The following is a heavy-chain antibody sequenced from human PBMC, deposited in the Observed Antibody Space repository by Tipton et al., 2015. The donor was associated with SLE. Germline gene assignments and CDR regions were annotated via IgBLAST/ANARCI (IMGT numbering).Heavy chain of an antibody. CDR3: ARGGRGDGGNPFDP. Sequence: TLSLTCAVYGGSFSDYYWSWIRQTPGEGLEWIGEINHSGSTNYNPSLKSRATISMDTSKNQLSLKLSSVTAADTAVYYCARGGRGDGGNPFDPWCQGTLVTVSS. J-gene: IGHJ5*02. CDR2: INHSGST. CDR1: GGSFSDYY. D-gene: IGHD4-23*01. V-gene: IGHV4-34*01.